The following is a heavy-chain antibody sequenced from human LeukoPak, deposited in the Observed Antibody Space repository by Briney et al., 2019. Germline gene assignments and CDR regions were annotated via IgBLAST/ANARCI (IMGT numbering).Heavy chain of an antibody. V-gene: IGHV3-7*02. CDR3: AQYYNILTAYYGMDV. CDR2: INQDGSEK. D-gene: IGHD3-9*01. CDR1: GFAFSSYW. J-gene: IGHJ6*02. Sequence: GGSLRLSCAASGFAFSSYWMSWVRQAPGKGLDWVANINQDGSEKYYVDSVRGRFTISRDNAKKSVCLQMNSLRAEDTAVYYCAQYYNILTAYYGMDVWGQGTTVTVSS.